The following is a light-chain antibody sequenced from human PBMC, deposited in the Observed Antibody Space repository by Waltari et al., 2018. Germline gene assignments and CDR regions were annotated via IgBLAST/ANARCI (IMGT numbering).Light chain of an antibody. CDR2: QDN. CDR1: KWGYEY. V-gene: IGLV3-1*01. Sequence: SYDLTQPPSVSVSPGQTASITCSGDKWGYEYACWYQQKPGQSPVLVIHQDNKRPSGIPERFSGSNSGNTATLTISGTQPMDEGDYYCQTWDTSIVVFGGGTKLTVL. CDR3: QTWDTSIVV. J-gene: IGLJ2*01.